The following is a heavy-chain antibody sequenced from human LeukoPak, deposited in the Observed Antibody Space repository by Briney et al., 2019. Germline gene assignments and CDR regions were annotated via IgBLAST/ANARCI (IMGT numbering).Heavy chain of an antibody. D-gene: IGHD3-22*01. J-gene: IGHJ4*02. V-gene: IGHV3-53*01. CDR3: ARGDDSGYYDYFDY. CDR1: GFSVSSNY. CDR2: IYTGGNT. Sequence: GGSLRLSCAASGFSVSSNYMTWVRQAPGKGLEWVSTIYTGGNTYYAASVKGRFTISRDFSKNTVFLHMNSLRAEDTAMYYCARGDDSGYYDYFDYWGQGALVTVSS.